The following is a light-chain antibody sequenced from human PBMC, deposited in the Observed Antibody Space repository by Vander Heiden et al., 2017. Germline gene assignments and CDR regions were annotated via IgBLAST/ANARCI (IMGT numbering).Light chain of an antibody. CDR2: DAS. CDR1: QSVSSY. CDR3: QQRSNGAPPFT. Sequence: EIVLTQSPATLSLSPGERATLSCRASQSVSSYLAWYQQKPGQAPRLLIYDASNRATGITARFSGSGYGTDFTLTISRLEPEDFAVYYCQQRSNGAPPFTFGHGTKVDIK. J-gene: IGKJ3*01. V-gene: IGKV3-11*01.